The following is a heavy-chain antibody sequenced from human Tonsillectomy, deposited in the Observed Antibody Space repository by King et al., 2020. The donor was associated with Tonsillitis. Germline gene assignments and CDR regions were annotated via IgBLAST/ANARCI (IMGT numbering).Heavy chain of an antibody. V-gene: IGHV4-59*08. CDR2: VYYTGGT. Sequence: LQLQESGPGLVKPSETLSLTCTVSGGSTSSYYWSWIRQPPGKGLEWIGYVYYTGGTNYNPSLKSRVTISVDTSKNQFSLKLSPVTAADTAVYYCARRRTPVVPVSIVYYYMDVWGKGTTVTVS. CDR3: ARRRTPVVPVSIVYYYMDV. D-gene: IGHD2-2*01. J-gene: IGHJ6*03. CDR1: GGSTSSYY.